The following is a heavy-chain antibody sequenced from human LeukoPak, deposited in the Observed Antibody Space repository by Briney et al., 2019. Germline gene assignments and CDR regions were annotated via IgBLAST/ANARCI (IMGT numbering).Heavy chain of an antibody. V-gene: IGHV4-39*01. J-gene: IGHJ4*02. Sequence: PSETLSLTCTVSGGSISSSSYYWGWIRQPPGKGLEWIGSIYYSGSTYYNPSLKSRVTISVDTSKNQFSLKLSSVTAADTAVYYCARFRVGATYYFDYWGQGTLVTVSS. D-gene: IGHD1-26*01. CDR3: ARFRVGATYYFDY. CDR2: IYYSGST. CDR1: GGSISSSSYY.